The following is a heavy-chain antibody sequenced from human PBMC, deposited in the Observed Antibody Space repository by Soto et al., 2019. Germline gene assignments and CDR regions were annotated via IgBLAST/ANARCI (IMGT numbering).Heavy chain of an antibody. Sequence: PSETLSLTCTVSGGSINSRTYYWGWIRQPPGKGLEWIGTIYHSGITYYNPSLKSRVTMFEDTSKNQFSLKMTFVTAADTAVSYCVRQDVQAWGRIDPWGQGALVTVSS. D-gene: IGHD7-27*01. CDR2: IYHSGIT. J-gene: IGHJ5*02. V-gene: IGHV4-39*01. CDR3: VRQDVQAWGRIDP. CDR1: GGSINSRTYY.